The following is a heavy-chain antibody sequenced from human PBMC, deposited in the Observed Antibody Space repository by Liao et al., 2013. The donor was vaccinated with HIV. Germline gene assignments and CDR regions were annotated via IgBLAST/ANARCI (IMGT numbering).Heavy chain of an antibody. D-gene: IGHD4-23*01. V-gene: IGHV4-4*07. CDR3: ARVWAYGGTSVGAFDI. J-gene: IGHJ3*02. Sequence: QVQLQESGPGLVKPSTTLSLTCTVSGGSINNHYVNWIRQPAGKGLEWIGRIYSSGSTSYNPSLKSRVSMSVATSENQFSLRLSSVTAADTAVYYCARVWAYGGTSVGAFDIWGLGTMVTVSS. CDR2: IYSSGST. CDR1: GGSINNHY.